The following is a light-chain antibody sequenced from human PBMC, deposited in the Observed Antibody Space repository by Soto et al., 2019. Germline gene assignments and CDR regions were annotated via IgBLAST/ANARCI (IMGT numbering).Light chain of an antibody. V-gene: IGKV3-11*01. J-gene: IGKJ4*01. CDR2: AAS. CDR3: QQRSNWPFT. Sequence: EIVLTQSPATLSLSPGETATLSCGASQSVSNYLAWYQQKPGQAPRLLIYAASNRATGIPARFSGSGSGTDFTLTISSLEPEDFAVYYCQQRSNWPFTFGGGTKVEIK. CDR1: QSVSNY.